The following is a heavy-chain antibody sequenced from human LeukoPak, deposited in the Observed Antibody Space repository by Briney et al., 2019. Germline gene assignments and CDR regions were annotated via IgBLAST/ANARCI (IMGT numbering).Heavy chain of an antibody. V-gene: IGHV3-11*01. J-gene: IGHJ4*02. CDR3: ARVSPYYYGAGPYYVIY. CDR1: GFTFSDYY. Sequence: PGGSLRLSCAASGFTFSDYYMSWLRQAPGKGLEWVSYISSPGTSIFYADSVKGRFTVSRDNTKNSLFLQMNSLRVEDTAVYYCARVSPYYYGAGPYYVIYWGQGTLVTVSS. CDR2: ISSPGTSI. D-gene: IGHD3-10*01.